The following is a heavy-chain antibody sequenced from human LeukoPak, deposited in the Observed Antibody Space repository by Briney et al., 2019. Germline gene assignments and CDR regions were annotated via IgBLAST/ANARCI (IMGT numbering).Heavy chain of an antibody. Sequence: GGSLRLSCAASGFTFSSYGMHWVRQAPGKGLEWVAVISYDGSNKYYADSVKGRFTISRDNSKNTLYLQMNSLRAEDTAVYYCANAGYSSSWYGGTFDYWGQGTLVTVSS. J-gene: IGHJ4*02. V-gene: IGHV3-30*18. D-gene: IGHD6-13*01. CDR3: ANAGYSSSWYGGTFDY. CDR2: ISYDGSNK. CDR1: GFTFSSYG.